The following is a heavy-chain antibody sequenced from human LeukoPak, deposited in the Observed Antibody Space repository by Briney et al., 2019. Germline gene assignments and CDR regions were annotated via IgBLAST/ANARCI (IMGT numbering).Heavy chain of an antibody. CDR3: ASSSIVVSNYYYYYYMDV. J-gene: IGHJ6*03. V-gene: IGHV4-38-2*02. CDR1: GYSLSSSYY. CDR2: IYHSGST. D-gene: IGHD3-22*01. Sequence: SETLSLTCTVSGYSLSSSYYWGWIGQPPGKGLEWIGSIYHSGSTYYNPSLKSRVTISVDTSKNQFSPKLSSVTAADTAVYYCASSSIVVSNYYYYYYMDVWGKGTTVTVSS.